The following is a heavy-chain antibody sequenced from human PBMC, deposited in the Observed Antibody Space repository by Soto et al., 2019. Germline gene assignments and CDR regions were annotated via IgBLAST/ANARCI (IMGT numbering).Heavy chain of an antibody. CDR2: IYYSGST. D-gene: IGHD6-19*01. Sequence: LELLSHTCSVSDGTINSRGYFWSWVRQPPGKGLEWIGSIYYSGSTYYNPSLRSRVTISVDTSKNQFSLKLSSVTAADTAVFYCARHYSSGSRNWFDPWGQRTFGTLSS. V-gene: IGHV4-39*01. J-gene: IGHJ5*02. CDR1: DGTINSRGYF. CDR3: ARHYSSGSRNWFDP.